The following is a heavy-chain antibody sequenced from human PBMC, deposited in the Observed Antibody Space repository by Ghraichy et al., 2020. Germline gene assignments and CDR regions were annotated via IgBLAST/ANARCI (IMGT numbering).Heavy chain of an antibody. V-gene: IGHV4-39*01. CDR1: GGSISSSSYY. J-gene: IGHJ4*02. D-gene: IGHD6-6*01. CDR2: IYYSGST. Sequence: SETLSLTCTVSGGSISSSSYYWGWIRQPPGKGLEWIGSIYYSGSTYYNPSLKSRVTISVDTSKNQFSLKLSSVTAADTAVYYCASFAVRDDGSRAARPPYYFDYWGQVTLVTVSS. CDR3: ASFAVRDDGSRAARPPYYFDY.